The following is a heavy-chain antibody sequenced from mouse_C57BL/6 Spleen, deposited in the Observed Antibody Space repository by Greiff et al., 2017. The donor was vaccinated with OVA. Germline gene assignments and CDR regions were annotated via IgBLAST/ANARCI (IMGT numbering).Heavy chain of an antibody. CDR1: GYTFTSYW. CDR2: IHPNSGST. D-gene: IGHD1-1*02. V-gene: IGHV1-64*01. Sequence: VQLQQPGADLVKPGASVKLSCKASGYTFTSYWMHWVKQRPGQGLEWIGMIHPNSGSTNYNEKFKSKATMTVDKSSSTTYMQLSSLTSEDTAVYYCARCDYGQPSDYWGQGTTLTVSS. CDR3: ARCDYGQPSDY. J-gene: IGHJ2*01.